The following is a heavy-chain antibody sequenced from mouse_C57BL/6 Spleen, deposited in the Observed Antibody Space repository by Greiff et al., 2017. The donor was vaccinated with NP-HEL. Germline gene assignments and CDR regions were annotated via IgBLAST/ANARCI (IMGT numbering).Heavy chain of an antibody. J-gene: IGHJ4*01. CDR3: ARSGYAMDY. CDR1: GFTFSDYG. V-gene: IGHV5-17*01. Sequence: EVKLVESGGGLVKPGGSLKLSCAASGFTFSDYGMHWVRQAPEKGMEWVAYISSGSSTNYYADTVKGRFTISIDNAKNTLFLQMTSLRSEDTAMYYCARSGYAMDYWGQGTSVTVSS. CDR2: ISSGSSTN. D-gene: IGHD3-1*01.